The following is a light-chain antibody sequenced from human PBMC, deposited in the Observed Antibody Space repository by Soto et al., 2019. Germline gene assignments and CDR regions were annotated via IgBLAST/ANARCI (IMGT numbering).Light chain of an antibody. Sequence: HSALTQPASVSGSPGQSITISCTGTSSDVGGYNYVSWYQQHPGKAPKLMIYDVSNRPSGVSNRFSGSKSGNTASLTISGLQAEDEADYYCSSYTSSIPYVFGTGTKLTVL. CDR3: SSYTSSIPYV. CDR1: SSDVGGYNY. V-gene: IGLV2-14*01. J-gene: IGLJ1*01. CDR2: DVS.